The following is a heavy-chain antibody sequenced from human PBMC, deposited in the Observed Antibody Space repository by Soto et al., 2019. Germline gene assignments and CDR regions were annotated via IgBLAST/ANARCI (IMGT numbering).Heavy chain of an antibody. CDR2: INHSGST. CDR1: GGSFSGYY. Sequence: KPSETLSLTCAVYGGSFSGYYWSWIRQPPGKGLEWIGEINHSGSTNYNPSLKSRVTISVDTSKNQFSLKLSSVTAADTAVYYCARVVVAAKWWWFDPWGQGTLVTVSS. V-gene: IGHV4-34*01. CDR3: ARVVVAAKWWWFDP. D-gene: IGHD2-15*01. J-gene: IGHJ5*02.